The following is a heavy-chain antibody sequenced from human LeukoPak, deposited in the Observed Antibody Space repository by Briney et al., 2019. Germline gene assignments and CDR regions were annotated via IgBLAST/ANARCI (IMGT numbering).Heavy chain of an antibody. V-gene: IGHV3-23*01. CDR2: IRGSGGST. CDR1: GFTFSSYA. Sequence: GGSLRLSCAASGFTFSSYAMSWVRQAPGKGLEWVSAIRGSGGSTYYADSVKGRFTISRDNSKNTLYLQMNSLRAEDTAVYYCARDRGVVILRPRPRTLDYWGQGTLVTVSS. D-gene: IGHD3-3*01. J-gene: IGHJ4*02. CDR3: ARDRGVVILRPRPRTLDY.